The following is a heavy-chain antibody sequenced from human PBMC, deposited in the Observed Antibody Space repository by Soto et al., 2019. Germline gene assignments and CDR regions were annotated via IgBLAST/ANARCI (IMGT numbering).Heavy chain of an antibody. Sequence: VQLVQSGAEVKKPGSSVKVSCKASGGTFNNYAMSWVRQAPGKGLEWVSGIGGSGRTTYYADSVKGRFTISRDNSNNTLFLQMNSLRAEDTAVYYCAKSRYSDSSGDFYDYWGQGTLVTVSS. CDR1: GGTFNNYA. CDR2: IGGSGRTT. J-gene: IGHJ4*02. CDR3: AKSRYSDSSGDFYDY. V-gene: IGHV3-23*04. D-gene: IGHD3-22*01.